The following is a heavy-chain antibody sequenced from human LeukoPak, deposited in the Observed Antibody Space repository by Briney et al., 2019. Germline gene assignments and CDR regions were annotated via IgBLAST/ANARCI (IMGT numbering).Heavy chain of an antibody. CDR3: AREPGSIAAAGTFDY. J-gene: IGHJ4*02. CDR2: IKQDGSEK. CDR1: GFTFSSYW. V-gene: IGHV3-7*03. Sequence: PGGSLRPSCAASGFTFSSYWMSWVRQAPGKGLEWEANIKQDGSEKYYVDSVKGRFTISRDNAKNSLYLQMNSLRAEDTAVYYCAREPGSIAAAGTFDYWGQGTLVTVSS. D-gene: IGHD6-13*01.